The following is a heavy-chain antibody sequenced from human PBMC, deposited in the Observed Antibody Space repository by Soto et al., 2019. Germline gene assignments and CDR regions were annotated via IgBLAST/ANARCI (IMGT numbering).Heavy chain of an antibody. J-gene: IGHJ5*02. D-gene: IGHD3-10*01. CDR1: GFTFSSYG. V-gene: IGHV3-30*18. CDR3: AKDQGSGSYYSNWFDP. Sequence: PGGSLRLSCVASGFTFSSYGMHWVRQAPGKGLEWVAVISYDGSNKYYADSVKGRFTISRDNSKNTLYLQMNSLRAEDTAVYYCAKDQGSGSYYSNWFDPWGQGTLVTVSS. CDR2: ISYDGSNK.